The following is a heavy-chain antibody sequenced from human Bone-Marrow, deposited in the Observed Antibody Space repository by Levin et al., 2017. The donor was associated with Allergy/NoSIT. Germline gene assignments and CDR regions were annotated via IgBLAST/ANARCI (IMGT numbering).Heavy chain of an antibody. CDR3: AKVKSSGWPEAFDM. CDR2: IYPGDSDT. CDR1: GYTFTYYW. V-gene: IGHV5-51*01. J-gene: IGHJ3*02. D-gene: IGHD6-19*01. Sequence: RGESLKISCQASGYTFTYYWVAWVRQMPGQGLEWMGIIYPGDSDTRYSPSFEGRVTISADSSSDIAYLEWDSLKASDTGMYFCAKVKSSGWPEAFDMWGPGTTVIVSS.